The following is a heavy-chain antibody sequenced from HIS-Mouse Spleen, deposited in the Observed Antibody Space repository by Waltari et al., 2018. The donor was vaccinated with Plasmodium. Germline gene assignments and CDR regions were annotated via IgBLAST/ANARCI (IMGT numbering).Heavy chain of an antibody. CDR3: AKDRRSSSWYVDY. V-gene: IGHV3-30*18. CDR1: GFTFSSYG. Sequence: QVQLVESGGGVVQPGRSVGLSCAALGFTFSSYGMHWARQAPGKGLEWVAVISYDGSNKYYADSVKGRFTISRDNSKNTLYLQMNSLRAEDTAVYYCAKDRRSSSWYVDYWGQGTLVTVSS. CDR2: ISYDGSNK. J-gene: IGHJ4*02. D-gene: IGHD6-13*01.